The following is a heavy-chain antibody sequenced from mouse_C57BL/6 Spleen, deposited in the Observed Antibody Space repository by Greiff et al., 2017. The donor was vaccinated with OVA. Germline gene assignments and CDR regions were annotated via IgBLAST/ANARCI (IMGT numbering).Heavy chain of an antibody. CDR2: IDPNSGGT. CDR3: AKATTVVACDAMDY. J-gene: IGHJ4*01. D-gene: IGHD1-1*01. V-gene: IGHV1-72*01. CDR1: GYTFTSYW. Sequence: VQLQQPGAELVKPGASVKLSCKASGYTFTSYWMHWVKQRPGRGLEWIGRIDPNSGGTKYNEKFKSKATLTVDKPSSTAYMQLSSLTSEDSAVYYCAKATTVVACDAMDYWGQGTSVTVSS.